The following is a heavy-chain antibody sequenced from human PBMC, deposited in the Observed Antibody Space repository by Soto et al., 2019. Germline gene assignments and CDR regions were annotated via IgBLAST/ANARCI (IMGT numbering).Heavy chain of an antibody. V-gene: IGHV1-18*01. CDR3: ASSTFDYGDYGFDP. CDR2: ISAYNGNT. D-gene: IGHD4-17*01. CDR1: GYTFTSYG. J-gene: IGHJ5*02. Sequence: RASVKVSCKASGYTFTSYGISWVRQAPGQGLEWMGWISAYNGNTNYAQKLQGRVTMTTDTSTSTAYMELRSLRSDDTAVYYCASSTFDYGDYGFDPWGPVTPVTFSS.